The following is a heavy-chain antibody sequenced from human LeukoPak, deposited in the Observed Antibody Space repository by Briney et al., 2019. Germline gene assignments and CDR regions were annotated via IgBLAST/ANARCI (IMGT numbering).Heavy chain of an antibody. CDR1: GFTFSSYS. D-gene: IGHD5-24*01. CDR2: IRSKTYGGTT. CDR3: TRESRDDYNYWGRKFDY. Sequence: GGSLRLSCAASGFTFSSYSMNWVRQAPGKGLEWVGFIRSKTYGGTTEYAASVKGRFTISRDDSKSIAYLQMNSLKTEDTAVYYCTRESRDDYNYWGRKFDYWGQGTLVTVSS. J-gene: IGHJ4*02. V-gene: IGHV3-49*04.